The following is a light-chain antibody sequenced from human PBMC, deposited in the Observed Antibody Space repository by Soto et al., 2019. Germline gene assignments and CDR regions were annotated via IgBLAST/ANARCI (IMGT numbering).Light chain of an antibody. Sequence: QAVVTQPPSASGAPGQRVTISCSGSSSNIGRNAVNWYQQLPGTAPKLLIYSDNQRPSGVPDRFSASKSGTSASLAISGLQSEDETEYYCAAWDDSLDGPVFGGGTKRTGL. CDR2: SDN. CDR3: AAWDDSLDGPV. CDR1: SSNIGRNA. J-gene: IGLJ2*01. V-gene: IGLV1-44*01.